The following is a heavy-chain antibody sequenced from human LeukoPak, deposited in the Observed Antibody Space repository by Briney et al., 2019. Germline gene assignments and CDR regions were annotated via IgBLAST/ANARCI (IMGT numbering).Heavy chain of an antibody. CDR2: INPNSGGT. J-gene: IGHJ5*02. Sequence: GASVKVSCKASGYTFTGYYMHWVRQAPGQGLEWMGWINPNSGGTNYAQKFQGRVTMTRDTSISTAYTELSRLRSDDTAVYYCARAGLRAANWFDPWGQGTLVTVSS. CDR3: ARAGLRAANWFDP. D-gene: IGHD5-12*01. V-gene: IGHV1-2*02. CDR1: GYTFTGYY.